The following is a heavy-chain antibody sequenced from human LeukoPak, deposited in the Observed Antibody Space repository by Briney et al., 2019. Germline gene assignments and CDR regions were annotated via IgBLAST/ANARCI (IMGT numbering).Heavy chain of an antibody. CDR3: ARRGARSGGYYFDY. J-gene: IGHJ4*02. V-gene: IGHV5-51*01. CDR2: IYSDDSDT. CDR1: EYSFTNYW. Sequence: GESLKISCKGSEYSFTNYWIGWVRQMPGKGLEWMGIIYSDDSDTRYSPSFQGQVTISADKSISTAYLQWSSLKASDTAMYYCARRGARSGGYYFDYWGQGTLVTVSS. D-gene: IGHD3-16*01.